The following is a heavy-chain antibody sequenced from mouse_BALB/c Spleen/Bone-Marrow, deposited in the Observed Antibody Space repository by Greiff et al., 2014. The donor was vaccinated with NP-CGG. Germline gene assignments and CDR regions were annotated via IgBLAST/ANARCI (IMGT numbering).Heavy chain of an antibody. Sequence: VQLQQSGPELVKPGASVKMSCKASGYTFTSYYIHWVKQRHGQGLEWIGWIYPGDGSTKYNEKFKGKTTLTADKSSSTAYMLLSSLTSEDSAIYFCAICYGYDEFAYWGQGTLVTVSA. D-gene: IGHD2-2*01. CDR3: AICYGYDEFAY. CDR2: IYPGDGST. CDR1: GYTFTSYY. V-gene: IGHV1S56*01. J-gene: IGHJ3*01.